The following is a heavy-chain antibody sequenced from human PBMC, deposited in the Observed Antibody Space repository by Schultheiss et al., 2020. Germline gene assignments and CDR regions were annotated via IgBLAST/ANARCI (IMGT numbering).Heavy chain of an antibody. CDR3: AKDIAGVATITSSFHY. CDR1: GFTFDDYA. J-gene: IGHJ4*02. D-gene: IGHD5-12*01. V-gene: IGHV3-9*01. CDR2: ISWNSGSI. Sequence: SLKISCAASGFTFDDYAMHWVRQAPGKGLEWVSGISWNSGSIGYADSVKGRFTISRDNAKNSLYLQMNSLRAEDTALYYCAKDIAGVATITSSFHYWGQGTLVTVSS.